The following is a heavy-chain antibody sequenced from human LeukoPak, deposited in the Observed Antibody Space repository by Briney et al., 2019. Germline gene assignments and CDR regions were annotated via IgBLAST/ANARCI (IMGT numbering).Heavy chain of an antibody. CDR1: GGSFSGYY. D-gene: IGHD4-17*01. CDR3: ATAVTTAFDI. CDR2: INHSGST. V-gene: IGHV4-34*01. J-gene: IGHJ3*02. Sequence: PSETLSLTCAVYGGSFSGYYWSWIRQPPGKGLEWIGEINHSGSTNYNPSLKSRVTISVDTSKNQFSLELSSVTAADTAVYYCATAVTTAFDIWGQGTMVTVSS.